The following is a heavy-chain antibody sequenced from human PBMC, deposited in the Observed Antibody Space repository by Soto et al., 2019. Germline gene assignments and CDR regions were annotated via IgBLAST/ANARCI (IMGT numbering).Heavy chain of an antibody. CDR2: INHSGST. V-gene: IGHV4-34*01. D-gene: IGHD6-19*01. CDR1: GGSFSGYY. CDR3: ARGGQWLVLAFDI. J-gene: IGHJ3*02. Sequence: PSETLSLTCAVYGGSFSGYYWSWIRQPPGKGLEWIGEINHSGSTNYNPSLKSRVTISVDTSKNQFSLKLSSVTAADTAVYYCARGGQWLVLAFDIWGQGTMVTVSS.